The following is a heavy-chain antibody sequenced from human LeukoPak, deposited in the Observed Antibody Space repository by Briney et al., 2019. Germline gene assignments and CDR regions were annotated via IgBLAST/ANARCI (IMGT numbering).Heavy chain of an antibody. CDR1: GGSISSGSYY. CDR2: IYTSGST. CDR3: ARSTVLLWFGEFPEPYNWFDP. V-gene: IGHV4-61*02. J-gene: IGHJ5*02. Sequence: PSQTLSLTCTVSGGSISSGSYYWSWIRQPAGKGLEWSGRIYTSGSTNYNPSLKSRATISVDTSKNQFSLKLSSVTAADTAVYYCARSTVLLWFGEFPEPYNWFDPWGQGTLVTVSS. D-gene: IGHD3-10*01.